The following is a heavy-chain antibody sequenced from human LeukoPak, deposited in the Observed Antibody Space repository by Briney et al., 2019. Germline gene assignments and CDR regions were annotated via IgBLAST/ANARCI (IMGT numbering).Heavy chain of an antibody. D-gene: IGHD4-11*01. Sequence: GGSLRLSCAASGFTFSNYGMSWVRQAPGKGLEWVSTISGSGGNTYYADSVKGRFTISRDSSKNTLYLQMNSLRAEDTAVYYCARADYSNYIAFDYWGQGTLVTVSS. V-gene: IGHV3-23*01. J-gene: IGHJ4*02. CDR2: ISGSGGNT. CDR1: GFTFSNYG. CDR3: ARADYSNYIAFDY.